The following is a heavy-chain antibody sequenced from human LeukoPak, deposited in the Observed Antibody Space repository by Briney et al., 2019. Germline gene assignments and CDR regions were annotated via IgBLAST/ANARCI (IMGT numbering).Heavy chain of an antibody. J-gene: IGHJ4*02. CDR3: ARSVAYYYDSSGYPYYFDY. CDR2: IKQDGSEK. CDR1: GFTFSSYW. Sequence: PGGSLRLSCAASGFTFSSYWMSWVRQAPGKWLEWVANIKQDGSEKYYVDSVKGRFTISRDNAKNSLYLQMNSLRAEDTAVYYCARSVAYYYDSSGYPYYFDYWGQGTLVTVSS. V-gene: IGHV3-7*01. D-gene: IGHD3-22*01.